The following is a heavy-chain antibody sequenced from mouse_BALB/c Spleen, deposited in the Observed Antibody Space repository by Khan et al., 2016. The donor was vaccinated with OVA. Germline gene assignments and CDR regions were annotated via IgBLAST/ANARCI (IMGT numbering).Heavy chain of an antibody. CDR2: ISSAGTYT. CDR3: ANGNYGWFAY. J-gene: IGHJ3*01. D-gene: IGHD1-1*01. Sequence: EVALVESGGDLVKTGGSLKLSCAASGFTFSSFVLSWVRQTPEKGLEWVATISSAGTYTYSLDSVKGRFTISRDNAKNTLYLQMNSLRSEDTAMYYCANGNYGWFAYWGQGTLVTVSA. CDR1: GFTFSSFV. V-gene: IGHV5-9-1*01.